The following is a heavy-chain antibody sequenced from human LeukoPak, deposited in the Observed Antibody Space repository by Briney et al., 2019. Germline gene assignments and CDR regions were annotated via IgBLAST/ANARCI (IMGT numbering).Heavy chain of an antibody. Sequence: GGSLRLSCAASGFTFSSYGMHWVRQAPGKGLEWVAVISYDGSNKFYPDSVKGRFTISRDNSNLYLQMNSLRAEDTAVYYCAKDGKKWQEPLKSWGQGTLVIVSS. CDR1: GFTFSSYG. CDR3: AKDGKKWQEPLKS. CDR2: ISYDGSNK. V-gene: IGHV3-30*18. D-gene: IGHD1-14*01. J-gene: IGHJ5*02.